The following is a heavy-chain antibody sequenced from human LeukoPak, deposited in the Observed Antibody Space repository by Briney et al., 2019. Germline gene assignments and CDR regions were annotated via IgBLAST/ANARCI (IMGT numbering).Heavy chain of an antibody. J-gene: IGHJ6*02. D-gene: IGHD3-16*01. CDR1: GFTFSSYS. Sequence: GGSLRLSCAASGFTFSSYSMSWVRQAPGKGLEWVSAISGSGGSTYYADFVKGRFTISRDNSKNTLYLQMNSLRAEDTAVYYCAKVGLYGMDVWGQGTTVTVSS. V-gene: IGHV3-23*01. CDR3: AKVGLYGMDV. CDR2: ISGSGGST.